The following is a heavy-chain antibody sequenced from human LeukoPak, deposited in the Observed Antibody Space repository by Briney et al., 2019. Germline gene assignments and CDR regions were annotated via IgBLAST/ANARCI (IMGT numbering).Heavy chain of an antibody. V-gene: IGHV3-30*18. D-gene: IGHD3-10*01. CDR2: ISYDGSNK. Sequence: GRSLRLSCAACGFTLSSYGMHWVREARGKGLEGVAVISYDGSNKYSADSVKGRFTISRDHSKNTLYLQITSLTAEDTAVHYCAKDSPIWFGELYYFDYWGQGTLVTVSS. CDR3: AKDSPIWFGELYYFDY. CDR1: GFTLSSYG. J-gene: IGHJ4*02.